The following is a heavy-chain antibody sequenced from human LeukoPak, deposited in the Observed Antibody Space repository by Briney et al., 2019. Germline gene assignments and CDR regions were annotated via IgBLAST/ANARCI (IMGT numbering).Heavy chain of an antibody. Sequence: PSETLSLTCTVSGGSISSSSYYWGWIRQPPGKGLEWIGSIYYSGSTYYTPSLKSRVTISVDTSKNQFSLKLSSVTAADTAVYYCARNPYRYSSSWYRDYWGQGTLVTVSS. D-gene: IGHD6-13*01. V-gene: IGHV4-39*01. J-gene: IGHJ4*02. CDR3: ARNPYRYSSSWYRDY. CDR2: IYYSGST. CDR1: GGSISSSSYY.